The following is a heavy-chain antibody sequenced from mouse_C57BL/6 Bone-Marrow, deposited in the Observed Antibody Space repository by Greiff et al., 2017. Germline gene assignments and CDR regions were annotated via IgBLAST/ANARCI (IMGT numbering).Heavy chain of an antibody. CDR3: AIGRYDYYAMDY. CDR2: IHPPDSDT. Sequence: QVQLQQPGAELVKPGASVKVSCKASGYSFTSYWLHWVKQRSGQGLEWIGRIHPPDSDTNYNQKFKGTATFPVDKTPSTVYMQLSSLTSEDTAVYYCAIGRYDYYAMDYRGQGTSVTVSA. J-gene: IGHJ4*01. V-gene: IGHV1-74*01. D-gene: IGHD2-10*02. CDR1: GYSFTSYW.